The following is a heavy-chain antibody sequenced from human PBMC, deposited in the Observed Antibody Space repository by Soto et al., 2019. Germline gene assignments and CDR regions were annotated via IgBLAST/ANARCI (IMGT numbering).Heavy chain of an antibody. CDR1: GVSISSGGYS. D-gene: IGHD3-22*01. Sequence: SETLSLTCAVSGVSISSGGYSWSWIRQPPGKGLEWIGYIYHSGSTYYNPSLKSRVTISVDRSKNQFSLKLSSVTAADTAVYYCARAPARYYYDSSGYYYGDYFDYWGQGTLVTVSS. V-gene: IGHV4-30-2*01. CDR3: ARAPARYYYDSSGYYYGDYFDY. J-gene: IGHJ4*02. CDR2: IYHSGST.